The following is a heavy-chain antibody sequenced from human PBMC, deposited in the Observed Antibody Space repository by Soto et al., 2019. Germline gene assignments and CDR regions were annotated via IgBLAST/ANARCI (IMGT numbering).Heavy chain of an antibody. V-gene: IGHV4-34*01. Sequence: SETLSLTCAVYGVSFRGYYWSWIRQPPGKGLEWIGEINHSGSTNYNPSLKSRVTISVDTSKNQFSLKLSSVTAADTAVYYCARGYSYGKHDFDYWGQGTLVTVSS. D-gene: IGHD5-18*01. J-gene: IGHJ4*02. CDR1: GVSFRGYY. CDR3: ARGYSYGKHDFDY. CDR2: INHSGST.